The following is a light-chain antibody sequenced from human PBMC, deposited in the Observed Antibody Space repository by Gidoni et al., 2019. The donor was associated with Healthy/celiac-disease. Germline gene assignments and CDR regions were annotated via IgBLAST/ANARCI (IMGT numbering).Light chain of an antibody. Sequence: EIAMTQYPATLSVSPGERAPLSCRASQSVSSNVAWYQQKPGQAPRLLIYGASTRATGIPARFSGSGSGTEFTLTISSLQSEDFAVYYCQQYNNWPLTFGGGTKVEIK. CDR3: QQYNNWPLT. CDR1: QSVSSN. CDR2: GAS. V-gene: IGKV3-15*01. J-gene: IGKJ4*01.